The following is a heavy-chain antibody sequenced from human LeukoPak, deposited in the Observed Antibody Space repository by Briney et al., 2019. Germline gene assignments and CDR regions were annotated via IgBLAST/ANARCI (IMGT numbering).Heavy chain of an antibody. Sequence: GGSLRLSSAASGFTFSSNAMSWVRQAPGKGLEWVSAISGGGGSTYYAETVKSRLTISRDNSKNTRYLQMISLREKDTAVYDCAKDHTLGYWGEGTLVTVSS. CDR3: AKDHTLGY. CDR1: GFTFSSNA. CDR2: ISGGGGST. J-gene: IGHJ4*02. V-gene: IGHV3-23*01.